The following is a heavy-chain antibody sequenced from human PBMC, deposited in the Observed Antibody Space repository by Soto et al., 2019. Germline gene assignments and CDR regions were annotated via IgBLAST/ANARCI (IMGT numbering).Heavy chain of an antibody. CDR3: ARDWLGIDY. J-gene: IGHJ4*02. D-gene: IGHD3-10*01. Sequence: QVQLVQSGAEVKKPGASVKVSCKASGYTFTSYGISWVRQAPGQGLEWMGWINPYNGNTNYAQKLQGRGTMTTDTSTNTAYMELRSLRSADTAVYYCARDWLGIDYWGQGTLVTVSS. CDR1: GYTFTSYG. CDR2: INPYNGNT. V-gene: IGHV1-18*01.